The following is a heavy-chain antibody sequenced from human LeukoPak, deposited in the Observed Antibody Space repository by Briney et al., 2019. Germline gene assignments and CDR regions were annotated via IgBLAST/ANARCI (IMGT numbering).Heavy chain of an antibody. Sequence: PSETLSLTCTVSGGSISSYYWGWIRQPPGKGLEWIGYIYYSGSTNYNPSLKSRVTISVDKSKNQFSLKLSSVTAADTAVYYCARGGYCSGGSCDETYFQHWGQGTLVTVSS. CDR1: GGSISSYY. J-gene: IGHJ1*01. CDR3: ARGGYCSGGSCDETYFQH. V-gene: IGHV4-59*12. D-gene: IGHD2-15*01. CDR2: IYYSGST.